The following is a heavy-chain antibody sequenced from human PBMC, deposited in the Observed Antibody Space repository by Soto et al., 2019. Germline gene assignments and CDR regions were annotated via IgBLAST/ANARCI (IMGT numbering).Heavy chain of an antibody. J-gene: IGHJ4*02. CDR3: ARVDGYDFWSGYYYYFDY. CDR2: ISAYNGNT. D-gene: IGHD3-3*01. V-gene: IGHV1-18*01. Sequence: ASVKVSCKASGYTFTCYGISWVRQAPGQGLEWMGWISAYNGNTNYAQKLQGRVTMTTDTSTSTAYMELRSLRSDDTAVYYCARVDGYDFWSGYYYYFDYWGQGTLVTVSS. CDR1: GYTFTCYG.